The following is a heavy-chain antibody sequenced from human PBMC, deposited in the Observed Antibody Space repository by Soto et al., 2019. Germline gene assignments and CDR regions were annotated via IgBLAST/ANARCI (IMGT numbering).Heavy chain of an antibody. V-gene: IGHV1-69*13. J-gene: IGHJ6*02. Sequence: SVKVSCKASGGTFSSYAIGWVRQAPGQGLEWMGGIIPIFGTANYAQKFQGRVTITADESTSTAYMELSSLRSEDTAVYYCARADYSSSWYGLVNYYYYGMDVWGQGTTVTVSS. CDR2: IIPIFGTA. CDR1: GGTFSSYA. D-gene: IGHD6-13*01. CDR3: ARADYSSSWYGLVNYYYYGMDV.